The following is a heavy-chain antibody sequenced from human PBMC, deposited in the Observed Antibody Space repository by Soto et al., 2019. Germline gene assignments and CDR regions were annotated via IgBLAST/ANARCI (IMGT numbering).Heavy chain of an antibody. J-gene: IGHJ4*01. CDR3: ARGKDYEYVWGSYRFAPVRNYFDY. Sequence: SETLSLTCAVYGGYFSCYYWSWIRQPPGKGLEWIGEINHSGSTNYNPSLKSRVTISVDTSKNQFSLKLSSVTAADTAVYYCARGKDYEYVWGSYRFAPVRNYFDYWG. V-gene: IGHV4-34*01. CDR1: GGYFSCYY. CDR2: INHSGST. D-gene: IGHD3-16*02.